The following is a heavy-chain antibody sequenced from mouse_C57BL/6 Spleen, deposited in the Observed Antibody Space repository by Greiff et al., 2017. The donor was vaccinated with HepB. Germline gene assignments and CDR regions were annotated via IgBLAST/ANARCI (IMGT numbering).Heavy chain of an antibody. J-gene: IGHJ3*01. V-gene: IGHV1-81*01. CDR2: IYPRSGNT. D-gene: IGHD2-3*01. CDR1: GYTFTSYG. CDR3: ARGDGYPSYPY. Sequence: VKLMESGAELARPGASVKLSCKASGYTFTSYGISWVKLRTGQGLEWIGEIYPRSGNTYYNEKFKGKATLTADKSSSTAYMELRSLTSEDSAVYFCARGDGYPSYPYWGQGTLVTVSA.